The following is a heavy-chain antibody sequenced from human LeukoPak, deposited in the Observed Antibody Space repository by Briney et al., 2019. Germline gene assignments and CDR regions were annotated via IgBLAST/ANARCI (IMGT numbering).Heavy chain of an antibody. CDR1: GFTFSSDG. D-gene: IGHD5-18*01. CDR2: IRYDGSNK. J-gene: IGHJ4*02. V-gene: IGHV3-30*02. CDR3: AKDSGYSYGYDN. Sequence: GGSLRLSCAASGFTFSSDGMHWVRQAPGKGLEWVAFIRYDGSNKYYADSVKGRFTISRDNSKNTLYLQMNSLRAEDTAVYYCAKDSGYSYGYDNWGQGTLVTVSS.